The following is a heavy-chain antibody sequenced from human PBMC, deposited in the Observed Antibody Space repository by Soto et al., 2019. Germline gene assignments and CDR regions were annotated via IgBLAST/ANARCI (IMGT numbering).Heavy chain of an antibody. Sequence: QVQLVESGGGVVQPGRSLRLSCAASGFTFSSYAMHWVRQAPGKGLEWVAVISYDGSNKYYADSVKGRFTISRDNSKNTLYPQMNSLRAEDTAVYYCARDVEDYYDSSGYFPPGMDVWGQGTTVTVSS. D-gene: IGHD3-22*01. CDR1: GFTFSSYA. J-gene: IGHJ6*02. CDR3: ARDVEDYYDSSGYFPPGMDV. V-gene: IGHV3-30-3*01. CDR2: ISYDGSNK.